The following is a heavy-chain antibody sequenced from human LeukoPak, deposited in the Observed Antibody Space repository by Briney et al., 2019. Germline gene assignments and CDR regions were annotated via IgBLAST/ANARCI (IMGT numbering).Heavy chain of an antibody. CDR2: VTGNGDTT. Sequence: LSGGSLRLSCAASGFTFRNYAMTWVRQAPGKGLEWVSVVTGNGDTTYYADSLKGRFTISRDNSKNTLYMQMNNMRAEDTAVYHCARNAVDCTASACYDSWGQGTLVTVSS. D-gene: IGHD2-8*02. CDR3: ARNAVDCTASACYDS. J-gene: IGHJ4*02. CDR1: GFTFRNYA. V-gene: IGHV3-23*01.